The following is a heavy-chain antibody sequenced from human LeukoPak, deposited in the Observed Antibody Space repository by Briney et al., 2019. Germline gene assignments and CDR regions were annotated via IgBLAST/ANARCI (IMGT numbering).Heavy chain of an antibody. CDR2: ISPDNT. CDR3: VKELVDRAFTRSFEI. J-gene: IGHJ3*02. Sequence: GGSLRLSCAASGFTFSTNPMSWVRQAPGKGLEWVSAISPDNTYYADSVKGRLTISRDDSKNTVYLQMNSPRAEDTASYYCVKELVDRAFTRSFEIWGQGTVVTVSS. D-gene: IGHD3-10*01. V-gene: IGHV3-23*01. CDR1: GFTFSTNP.